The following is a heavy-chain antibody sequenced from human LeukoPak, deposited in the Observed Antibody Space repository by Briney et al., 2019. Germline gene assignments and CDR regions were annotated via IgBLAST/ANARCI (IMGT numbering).Heavy chain of an antibody. J-gene: IGHJ3*01. CDR2: IRSGGST. CDR3: AREGSGRTAYNDGLDV. Sequence: GGSLRLSCVASGFTFSNCWMTWVRQAPGKGLEWVSVIRSGGSTVYADSVKGRFTISRDNSKNTLYLQLNSLRAEDTAVHYCAREGSGRTAYNDGLDVWGQGTMVTVSS. D-gene: IGHD3-10*01. V-gene: IGHV3-53*01. CDR1: GFTFSNCW.